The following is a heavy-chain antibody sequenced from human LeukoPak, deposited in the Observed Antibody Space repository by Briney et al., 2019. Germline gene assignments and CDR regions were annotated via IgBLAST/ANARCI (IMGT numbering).Heavy chain of an antibody. V-gene: IGHV4-39*02. CDR3: AREGEGGFDY. D-gene: IGHD3-16*01. J-gene: IGHJ4*02. CDR2: IYYSGST. Sequence: PSETLSLTCTVSGGSISSSSYYWGWICQPPGKGLEWIGSIYYSGSTYYNPSLKSRVTISVDTSKNQFSLKLSSVTAADTAVYYCAREGEGGFDYWGQGTLVTVSS. CDR1: GGSISSSSYY.